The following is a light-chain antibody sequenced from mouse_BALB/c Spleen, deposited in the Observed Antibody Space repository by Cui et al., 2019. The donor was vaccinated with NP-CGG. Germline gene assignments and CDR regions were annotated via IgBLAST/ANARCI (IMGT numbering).Light chain of an antibody. CDR1: TGAVTTSNY. J-gene: IGLJ1*01. V-gene: IGLV1*01. Sequence: VLTQESAPTTSPGETVTLTCRSSTGAVTTSNYANWVQEKPDHLFTGLIGGTNNRAPGVPARFSGSLIGDKAALTITGAQTEDEAIYFCALWYSNHWVFGGGTKLTVL. CDR3: ALWYSNHWV. CDR2: GTN.